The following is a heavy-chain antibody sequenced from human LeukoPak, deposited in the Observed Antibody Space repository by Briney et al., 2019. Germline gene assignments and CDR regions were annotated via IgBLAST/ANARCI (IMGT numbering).Heavy chain of an antibody. CDR1: GGSIGSSEW. CDR3: ANNWGYCQGL. J-gene: IGHJ4*02. CDR2: ISLRGYT. Sequence: SGTLSLTCAVSGGSIGSSEWWSWVRQPPGKGLEWIGEISLRGYTNYKPSLNSRVTISADQSRNHLSLKLTSVTAADTAIYYCANNWGYCQGLWGREILVTVSS. D-gene: IGHD7-27*01. V-gene: IGHV4-4*02.